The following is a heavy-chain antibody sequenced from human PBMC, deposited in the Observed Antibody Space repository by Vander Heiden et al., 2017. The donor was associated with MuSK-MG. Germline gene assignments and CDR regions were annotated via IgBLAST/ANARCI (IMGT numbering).Heavy chain of an antibody. D-gene: IGHD4-17*01. CDR2: IGHRGDNK. CDR1: GFPFSRYG. J-gene: IGHJ4*02. CDR3: AKKGADADYGGTIDQ. Sequence: QVQLVESGGGVVQPGGSLRLSCATSGFPFSRYGMHWVRQGPGKGLEWVAYIGHRGDNKNYADSVKGRFTVFRDNSENTLYLQVSSLRGEDTAVYFCAKKGADADYGGTIDQWGQGTLVTVSS. V-gene: IGHV3-30*02.